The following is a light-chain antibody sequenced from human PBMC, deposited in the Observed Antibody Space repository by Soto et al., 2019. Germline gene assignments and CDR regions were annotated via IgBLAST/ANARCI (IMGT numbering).Light chain of an antibody. Sequence: DIQMTQSPSSLSASVGDSVTITCRASQSITTYLNWYQQKPGKAPKLLIYAASSLQSGVPSRFSGSGSGTDFTLTIRGLQPEDFATYYCQQPISFPITFGQGTRLEIK. J-gene: IGKJ5*01. V-gene: IGKV1-39*01. CDR1: QSITTY. CDR3: QQPISFPIT. CDR2: AAS.